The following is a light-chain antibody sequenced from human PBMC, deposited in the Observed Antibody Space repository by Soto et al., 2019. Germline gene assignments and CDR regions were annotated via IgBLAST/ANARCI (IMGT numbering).Light chain of an antibody. CDR1: QTVRNN. V-gene: IGKV3-11*01. Sequence: EIVLTQSPATLSLSPGERATLSCRASQTVRNNLAGYQQRPGQAPKLLIYDASSRATGIPARFNGSGSGTDLTLPISSLEPEDFAVYYCQQQSNWAFTFDGGTEVEIK. CDR2: DAS. CDR3: QQQSNWAFT. J-gene: IGKJ4*01.